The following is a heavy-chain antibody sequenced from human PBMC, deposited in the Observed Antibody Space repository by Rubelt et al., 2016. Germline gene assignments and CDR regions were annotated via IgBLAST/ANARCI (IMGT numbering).Heavy chain of an antibody. J-gene: IGHJ5*02. V-gene: IGHV4-34*01. CDR2: INHSGST. CDR3: ARDYFGTPGNWFNP. Sequence: QVQLQQWGAGLLKPSETLSLTCAVYGGSFSGYYWSWIRQPPGKGLEWIGEINHSGSTNYNPSLKSRVTISVDTSKNQFSLKLSSVTAADTAVYYCARDYFGTPGNWFNPWGQGVLVTVSS. D-gene: IGHD3-10*01. CDR1: GGSFSGYY.